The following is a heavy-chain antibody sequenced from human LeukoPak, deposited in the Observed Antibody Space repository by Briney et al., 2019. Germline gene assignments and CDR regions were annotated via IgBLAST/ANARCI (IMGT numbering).Heavy chain of an antibody. CDR3: ARDGYSDAFDI. CDR2: IYYSGST. V-gene: IGHV4-59*12. D-gene: IGHD5-24*01. CDR1: GGSISSYY. Sequence: SETLSLTCTVSGGSISSYYWSWIRQPPGKGLEWIGYIYYSGSTNYNPSLKSRVTISVDTSKNQFSLKLSFVTAADTAVYYCARDGYSDAFDIWGQGTMVTVSS. J-gene: IGHJ3*02.